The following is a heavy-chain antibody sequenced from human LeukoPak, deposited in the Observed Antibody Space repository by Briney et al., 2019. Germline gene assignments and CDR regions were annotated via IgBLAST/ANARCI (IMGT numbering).Heavy chain of an antibody. V-gene: IGHV4-59*12. CDR3: ARSFDGSGLGYYFDY. J-gene: IGHJ4*02. CDR2: IYYSGST. CDR1: GGSISSYY. D-gene: IGHD6-25*01. Sequence: SETQSLTCTVSGGSISSYYWSWIRQPPGKGLEWIGYIYYSGSTYYNPSLKSRVTISVDTSKRQFSLKLTSVTAADTAVYYCARSFDGSGLGYYFDYWGQGTLVTVSS.